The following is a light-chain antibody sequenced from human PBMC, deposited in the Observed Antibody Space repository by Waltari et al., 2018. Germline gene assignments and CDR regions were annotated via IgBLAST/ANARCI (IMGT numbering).Light chain of an antibody. CDR3: QQYYDTQWT. J-gene: IGKJ1*01. CDR2: WAS. Sequence: DIVMTQSPDSLAVSLGERATINCKSSQSVLHKPNNKNYLAWYQQKPGQSPKVLIYWASTRESGVPDRFSGSGSGTDFTLTISSLQADDVAVYYFQQYYDTQWTFGQGTKVEIK. CDR1: QSVLHKPNNKNY. V-gene: IGKV4-1*01.